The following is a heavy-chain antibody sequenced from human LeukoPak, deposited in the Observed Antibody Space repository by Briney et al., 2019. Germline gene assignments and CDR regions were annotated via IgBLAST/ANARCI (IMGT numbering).Heavy chain of an antibody. CDR1: GLIFSDYH. D-gene: IGHD6-19*01. CDR3: ARGPVSSSGFFGY. CDR2: ISSSGGTI. V-gene: IGHV3-11*01. J-gene: IGHJ4*02. Sequence: GGSLRLSCAASGLIFSDYHMSWIRQASGKGLEWVSYISSSGGTISYADSVKGRFTISRDNAKKSLYLQMNSLRAEDTAVYYCARGPVSSSGFFGYWGQGTLVTVSS.